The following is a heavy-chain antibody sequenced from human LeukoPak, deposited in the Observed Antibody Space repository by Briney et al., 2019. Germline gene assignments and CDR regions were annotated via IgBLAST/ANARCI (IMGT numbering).Heavy chain of an antibody. V-gene: IGHV1-69*04. D-gene: IGHD3-22*01. J-gene: IGHJ1*01. CDR1: GGTFSSYA. Sequence: ASVKVSCKASGGTFSSYAISWVRQAPGQGLEWMGRIIPILGIANYVQKFQGRVTITADKSTSTAYMELSSLRSEDTAVYYCARGITMKEVQHWGQGTLVTVSS. CDR3: ARGITMKEVQH. CDR2: IIPILGIA.